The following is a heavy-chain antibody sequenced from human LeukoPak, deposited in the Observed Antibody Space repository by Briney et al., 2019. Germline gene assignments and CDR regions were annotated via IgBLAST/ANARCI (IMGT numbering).Heavy chain of an antibody. V-gene: IGHV1-18*01. CDR3: ARGGLPLGAISPFDY. CDR2: ISAYNGNT. CDR1: GYTLTSYG. J-gene: IGHJ4*02. D-gene: IGHD1-26*01. Sequence: ASVKVSCKASGYTLTSYGISWVRQAPGQGLEWMGWISAYNGNTNYAQKLQGRVTMTTDTSTSTAYMELRSLRSDDTAVYYCARGGLPLGAISPFDYWGQGTLVTVSS.